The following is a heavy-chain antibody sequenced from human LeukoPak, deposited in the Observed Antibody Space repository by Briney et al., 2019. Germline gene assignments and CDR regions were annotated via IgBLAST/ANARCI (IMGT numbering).Heavy chain of an antibody. CDR2: IYSGGST. J-gene: IGHJ4*02. Sequence: PGGSLRLSCAASGFTVSSNYMSWVRQAPGKGLECVSVIYSGGSTYYADSVKGRFTISRDNSKNTLYLQMNSLRAEDTAVYYCARDRGHSSTWSPHTLDYWGQGTLVTVSS. CDR3: ARDRGHSSTWSPHTLDY. D-gene: IGHD6-13*01. CDR1: GFTVSSNY. V-gene: IGHV3-53*01.